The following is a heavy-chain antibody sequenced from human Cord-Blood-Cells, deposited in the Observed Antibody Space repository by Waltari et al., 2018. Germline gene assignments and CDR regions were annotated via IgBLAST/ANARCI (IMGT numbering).Heavy chain of an antibody. J-gene: IGHJ3*02. CDR3: ARGASAEGGNDAFDI. Sequence: QVQLVQSGAAVKKPGSSVKLSCQASGGTFSSYAISWVRQSPGQGLEWMGGIIPIVGTANYAQKFQGRVTITADESTSTAYMELSSLRSEDTAVYYCARGASAEGGNDAFDIWGQGTMVTVSS. V-gene: IGHV1-69*01. CDR2: IIPIVGTA. CDR1: GGTFSSYA. D-gene: IGHD2-15*01.